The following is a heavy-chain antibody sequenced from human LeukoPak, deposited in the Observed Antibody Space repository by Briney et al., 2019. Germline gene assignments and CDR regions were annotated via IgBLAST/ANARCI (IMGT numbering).Heavy chain of an antibody. Sequence: PSETLSLTCTVSGGSISSSSYYWGWIRQPPGKGLEWIGSIYYSGSTYYNPSLKSRVTISVDTSKNQFSLKLSSVTAADTAVYYCARPVSGRYPYFDYWGQGTLVTVSS. CDR1: GGSISSSSYY. J-gene: IGHJ4*02. D-gene: IGHD3-9*01. V-gene: IGHV4-39*01. CDR3: ARPVSGRYPYFDY. CDR2: IYYSGST.